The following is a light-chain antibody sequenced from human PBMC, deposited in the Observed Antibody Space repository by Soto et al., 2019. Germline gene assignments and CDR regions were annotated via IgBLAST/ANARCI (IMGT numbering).Light chain of an antibody. V-gene: IGLV2-14*01. CDR2: EVT. CDR1: RSDVGGYNY. J-gene: IGLJ2*01. Sequence: QSALTQPASVSGSPGQSITISCTGTRSDVGGYNYVSWYQHHPGKAPKLMIYEVTNRPSGVSNRFSGSKSGTAASLTISGLQAEDEADYSCSSYKTSGTVVFGGGTKLTVL. CDR3: SSYKTSGTVV.